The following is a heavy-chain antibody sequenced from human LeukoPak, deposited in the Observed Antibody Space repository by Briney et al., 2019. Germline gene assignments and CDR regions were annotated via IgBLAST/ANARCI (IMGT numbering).Heavy chain of an antibody. Sequence: ASVKVSCKTSGYTFANYDITWVRQAPGRGLEWMGWINPNSGGTNYAQKFQGRVTMTGDTSISTGYMELSRLKSDDTAVYYCARGNPSVASAPGGGRDNWFDPWGQGTLVTVSS. V-gene: IGHV1-2*02. CDR3: ARGNPSVASAPGGGRDNWFDP. CDR2: INPNSGGT. J-gene: IGHJ5*02. D-gene: IGHD4-23*01. CDR1: GYTFANYD.